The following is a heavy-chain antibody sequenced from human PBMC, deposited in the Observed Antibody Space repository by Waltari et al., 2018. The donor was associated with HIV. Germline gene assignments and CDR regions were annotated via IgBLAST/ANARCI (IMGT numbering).Heavy chain of an antibody. J-gene: IGHJ6*02. CDR3: AKAPGFYGMDV. D-gene: IGHD1-1*01. CDR2: ISVSGGST. V-gene: IGHV3-23*01. Sequence: EVQLLESGGGLVQPGGSLRLSCSGSGFNFRSHVMSWVRQAPGKGLEWVSGISVSGGSTNYADSVKGRFSVSRDNSRNTVFLQMNSLRVDDTAVYYCAKAPGFYGMDVWGQGTTVTVSS. CDR1: GFNFRSHV.